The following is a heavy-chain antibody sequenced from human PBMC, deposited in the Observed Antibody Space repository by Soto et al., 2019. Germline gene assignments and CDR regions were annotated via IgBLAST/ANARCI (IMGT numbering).Heavy chain of an antibody. Sequence: GGSLRLSCAASGFTFSSYGMHWVRQAPGKGLEWVAVIWYDGSNKYYADSVKGRFTISRDNSKNTLYLQMNSLRAEDTAVYYCARDLLGEDSSGNQIYWGQGTLVTVSS. CDR1: GFTFSSYG. J-gene: IGHJ4*02. D-gene: IGHD3-22*01. CDR2: IWYDGSNK. CDR3: ARDLLGEDSSGNQIY. V-gene: IGHV3-33*01.